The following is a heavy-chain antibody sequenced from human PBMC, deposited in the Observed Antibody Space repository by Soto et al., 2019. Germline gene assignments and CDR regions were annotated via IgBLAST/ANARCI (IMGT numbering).Heavy chain of an antibody. V-gene: IGHV4-59*01. J-gene: IGHJ3*01. CDR3: GREVAAVGTFEDAFDV. D-gene: IGHD6-13*01. CDR1: GGSISSYY. CDR2: ISYSGST. Sequence: SETLSLTCTVSGGSISSYYWNWIRQPPGKGLEWIGYISYSGSTNYNPSLKSRVTISIDTSKNQFSLKLNSVTAADTAVYYCGREVAAVGTFEDAFDVWGQGRMVTVSS.